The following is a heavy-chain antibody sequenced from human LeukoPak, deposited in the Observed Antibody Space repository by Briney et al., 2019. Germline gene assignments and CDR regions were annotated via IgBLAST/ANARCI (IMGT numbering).Heavy chain of an antibody. J-gene: IGHJ4*02. CDR2: IYHSGST. V-gene: IGHV4-38-2*02. D-gene: IGHD5-24*01. CDR3: ARWLQDFDY. Sequence: PSETLSLTCTVSGYSITSGYYWGWIRQPPGKGLEWIESIYHSGSTYYNPSLKSRVTVSVDTSKNHFSLKLSSVTAADTALYYCARWLQDFDYWGQGTLVTVSS. CDR1: GYSITSGYY.